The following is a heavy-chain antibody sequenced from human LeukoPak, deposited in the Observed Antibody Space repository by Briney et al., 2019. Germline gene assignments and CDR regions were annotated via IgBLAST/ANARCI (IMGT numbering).Heavy chain of an antibody. V-gene: IGHV3-23*01. Sequence: GGSLRLSCAASGFTFSSYAMSWVRQAPGKGLEWVSAISGSGGSTYYADSVKGRFTISRDNAKNSLYLQMNSLRAEDTAVYYCARDFGSYLDYWGQGTLVTVSS. CDR1: GFTFSSYA. J-gene: IGHJ4*02. D-gene: IGHD3-3*01. CDR2: ISGSGGST. CDR3: ARDFGSYLDY.